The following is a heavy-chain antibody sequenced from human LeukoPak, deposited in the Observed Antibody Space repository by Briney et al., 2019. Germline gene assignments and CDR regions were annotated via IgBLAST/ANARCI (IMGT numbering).Heavy chain of an antibody. Sequence: GGSLRLSCAASGFTFSSYAMHWVRQAPGKGLEWVAVISYDGSNKYYADSVKGRFTISRDNSKNTLYLQMNSLRAEDTAVYYCARGLRLGELSPFDYWGQGTLVTVSS. CDR3: ARGLRLGELSPFDY. CDR2: ISYDGSNK. D-gene: IGHD3-16*02. CDR1: GFTFSSYA. J-gene: IGHJ4*02. V-gene: IGHV3-30-3*01.